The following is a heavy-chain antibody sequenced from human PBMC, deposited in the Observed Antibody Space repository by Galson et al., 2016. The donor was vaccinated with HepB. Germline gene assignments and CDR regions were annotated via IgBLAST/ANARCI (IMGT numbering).Heavy chain of an antibody. V-gene: IGHV3-33*01. CDR1: GFTFSTFG. CDR3: ARGRWIMDV. CDR2: IYYDGSNK. Sequence: SLRLSCAASGFTFSTFGMNWVRQAPGKGLEWVALIYYDGSNKYYADYVKGRFTISRDNSYNTLYLQMNSLRAEDTAVYYCARGRWIMDVWGQGTTVTVSS. J-gene: IGHJ6*02. D-gene: IGHD5-12*01.